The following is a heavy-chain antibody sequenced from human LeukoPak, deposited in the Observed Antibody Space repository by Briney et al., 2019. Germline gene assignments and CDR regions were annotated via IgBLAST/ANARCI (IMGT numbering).Heavy chain of an antibody. CDR2: IKPDGSEK. Sequence: GGSLRLPCGASGFTFSSHWKSWVRQAPGKGLEWVANIKPDGSEKYYVDSVKGRFTISRDNAKNSLYLQVNSLRAEDTAVYYCARVSTHSGTMFYFDYWGQGTLVTVSS. D-gene: IGHD3-10*01. J-gene: IGHJ4*02. CDR3: ARVSTHSGTMFYFDY. CDR1: GFTFSSHW. V-gene: IGHV3-7*01.